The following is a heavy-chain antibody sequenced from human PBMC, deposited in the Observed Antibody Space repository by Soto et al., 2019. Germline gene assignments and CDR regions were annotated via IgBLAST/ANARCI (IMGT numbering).Heavy chain of an antibody. D-gene: IGHD1-26*01. CDR2: ISGSGGST. CDR1: GFTFSSYA. CDR3: ARRGSGSDYDY. Sequence: EVQLLESGGGLVQPGGSLRLSCAASGFTFSSYAMRWVRQAPGKGLEWVSAISGSGGSTYYADSVKGRFTISRDNSKNTLYLQMNSLRAEDTAVYYWARRGSGSDYDYWGQGPLVTVSS. J-gene: IGHJ4*02. V-gene: IGHV3-23*01.